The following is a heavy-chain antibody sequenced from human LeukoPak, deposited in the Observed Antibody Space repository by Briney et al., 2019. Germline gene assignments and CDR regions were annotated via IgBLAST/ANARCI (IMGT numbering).Heavy chain of an antibody. V-gene: IGHV3-30*02. CDR1: GFTFSSYG. J-gene: IGHJ4*02. CDR3: YSSSGVFDY. Sequence: GGSLRLSCAASGFTFSSYGMHWVRQAPGKGLEWVAFISYDASNKYYAHSVKGRLTISRDNYKNTLYLQMSSLRAEDTAVYYCYSSSGVFDYWGQGTLVTVSS. D-gene: IGHD6-6*01. CDR2: ISYDASNK.